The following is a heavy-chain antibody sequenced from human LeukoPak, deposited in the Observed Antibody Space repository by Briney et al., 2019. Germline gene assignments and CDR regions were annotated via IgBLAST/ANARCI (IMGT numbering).Heavy chain of an antibody. V-gene: IGHV1-69*05. J-gene: IGHJ4*02. CDR3: ARARWYCSSTRCYKPFDY. CDR1: GGIFSSYA. D-gene: IGHD2-2*02. CDR2: IIPFFCTA. Sequence: SVKVSCKACGGIFSSYAISWVRQARGQGLEWMGGIIPFFCTANYAQKFQGRVTITTDESTSTAYMELSRLRSEDTAVYYCARARWYCSSTRCYKPFDYWGQGTLVTVSS.